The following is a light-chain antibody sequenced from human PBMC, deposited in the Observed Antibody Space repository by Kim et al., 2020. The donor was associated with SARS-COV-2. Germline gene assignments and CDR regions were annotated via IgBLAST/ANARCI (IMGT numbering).Light chain of an antibody. CDR2: YDS. CDR3: QVWDSSSDHPYV. Sequence: GKTGRITCGRNNIGSKSVHWYQQKPGQAPVLVIYYDSDRPSGIPERFSGSNSGNTATLTISRVEAGDEADYYCQVWDSSSDHPYVFGTGTKVTVL. J-gene: IGLJ1*01. CDR1: NIGSKS. V-gene: IGLV3-21*04.